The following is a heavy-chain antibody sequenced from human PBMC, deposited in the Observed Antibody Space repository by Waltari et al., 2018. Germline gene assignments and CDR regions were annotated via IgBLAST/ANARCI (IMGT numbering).Heavy chain of an antibody. CDR1: GYTFTSYT. CDR2: IRTSKT. CDR3: ARYSGFYQDAFDI. J-gene: IGHJ3*02. V-gene: IGHV1-3*04. D-gene: IGHD1-26*01. Sequence: QVQLVQSGPEAKQPGASVKVSCKAAGYTFTSYTMHWVRQAPGQRLEWMGWIRTSKTKYSERFRGRVTITRDTSVNTAYMEMTSLTSEDTAVYFCARYSGFYQDAFDIWGQGTMVTVSS.